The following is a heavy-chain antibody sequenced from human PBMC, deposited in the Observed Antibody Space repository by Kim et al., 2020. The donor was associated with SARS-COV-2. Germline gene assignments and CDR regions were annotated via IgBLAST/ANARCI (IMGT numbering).Heavy chain of an antibody. CDR3: ARDRRCSGGSCSDFGWFDP. V-gene: IGHV4-39*07. J-gene: IGHJ5*02. Sequence: SETLSLTCTVSGGSISSSSYYWGWIRQPPGKGLEWIGSIYYSGSTYYNPSLKSRVTISVDTSKNQFSLKLSSVTAADTAVYYCARDRRCSGGSCSDFGWFDPWGQGTLVTVSS. D-gene: IGHD2-15*01. CDR2: IYYSGST. CDR1: GGSISSSSYY.